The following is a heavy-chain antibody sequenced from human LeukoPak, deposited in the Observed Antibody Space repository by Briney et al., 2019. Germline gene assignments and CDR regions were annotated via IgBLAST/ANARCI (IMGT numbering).Heavy chain of an antibody. Sequence: SSVKVSCKASGYTFTTYYMHWVRQAPGQGLEWMGIINPGGVSTIYAQKFQGRVTMTRDTSTSTVYMELSSLRSEDTAVYFCAREGGYSGSHYDRFDYWGQGTLVTVSS. CDR1: GYTFTTYY. V-gene: IGHV1-46*03. J-gene: IGHJ4*02. D-gene: IGHD1-26*01. CDR3: AREGGYSGSHYDRFDY. CDR2: INPGGVST.